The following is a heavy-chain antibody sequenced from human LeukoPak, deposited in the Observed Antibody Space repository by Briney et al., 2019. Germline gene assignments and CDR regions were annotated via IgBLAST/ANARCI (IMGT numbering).Heavy chain of an antibody. CDR2: ISAYNGNT. CDR1: GDTFTSYG. D-gene: IGHD2-15*01. V-gene: IGHV1-18*01. Sequence: ASVKVSCKASGDTFTSYGISWVRQAPGQGLEWMGWISAYNGNTNHAQMLQGRVTMTTDTSTSTAYMELSSLRSDGTAVYYCATCSAGSCYPDVFDIWGQGTMVTVSS. J-gene: IGHJ3*02. CDR3: ATCSAGSCYPDVFDI.